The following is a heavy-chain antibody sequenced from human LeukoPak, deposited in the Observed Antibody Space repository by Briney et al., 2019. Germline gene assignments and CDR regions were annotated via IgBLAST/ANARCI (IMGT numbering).Heavy chain of an antibody. CDR2: IDPNSGGT. J-gene: IGHJ4*02. D-gene: IGHD3-22*01. Sequence: ASVKVSCKASGSSGDTFNSHGVSWVRQAPGQGLEWMGWIDPNSGGTNYAQKFQGRVTMTRDTSISTAYMELSRLRSDDTAVYYCARSGMYYYGSSGSNDYWGQGTLVTVSS. CDR1: GSSGDTFNSHG. CDR3: ARSGMYYYGSSGSNDY. V-gene: IGHV1-2*02.